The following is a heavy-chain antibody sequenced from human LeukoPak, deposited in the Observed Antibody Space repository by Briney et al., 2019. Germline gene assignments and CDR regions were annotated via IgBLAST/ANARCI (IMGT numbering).Heavy chain of an antibody. CDR1: GFTFSSYG. V-gene: IGHV3-30*02. CDR2: IPYEGINK. D-gene: IGHD2-2*01. J-gene: IGHJ4*02. CDR3: ATDRIGYQLSDY. Sequence: GGSLRLSCAASGFTFSSYGMHWVRQAPGKGLEWVVFIPYEGINKYYTDSVKGRFTISRDNSKSTLYLQMNSLRAEDTAVYYCATDRIGYQLSDYWGQGTLVTVSS.